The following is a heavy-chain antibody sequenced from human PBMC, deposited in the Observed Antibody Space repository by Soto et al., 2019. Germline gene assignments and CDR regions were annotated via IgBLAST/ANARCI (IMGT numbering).Heavy chain of an antibody. CDR1: GGTFTSHT. CDR3: ARVGVCGGESCYPLDI. CDR2: IIVGSGNT. D-gene: IGHD2-21*01. J-gene: IGHJ3*02. Sequence: QVQLVQSGAEVKKPGASVRLSCKSSGGTFTSHTIHWVRQAPGQGHEWMGGIIVGSGNTKYSENFQGRLTITRDTSASTVYMDMSGLRSHDKAVYYCARVGVCGGESCYPLDIWGQGTMVIVSS. V-gene: IGHV1-3*01.